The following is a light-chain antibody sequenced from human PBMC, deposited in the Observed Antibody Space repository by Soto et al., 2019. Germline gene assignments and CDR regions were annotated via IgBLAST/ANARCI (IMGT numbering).Light chain of an antibody. CDR1: SSDVGGYNY. J-gene: IGLJ1*01. CDR2: EVS. Sequence: QSALTQPASVSGSPGQSITISCTGTSSDVGGYNYVSWYQQHQGKAPKLMIYEVSNRPSGVSNRFSGSKSGNTASLTISGLHTEDEADYYCSSYTSSSTLVFGTGTKVTVL. CDR3: SSYTSSSTLV. V-gene: IGLV2-14*01.